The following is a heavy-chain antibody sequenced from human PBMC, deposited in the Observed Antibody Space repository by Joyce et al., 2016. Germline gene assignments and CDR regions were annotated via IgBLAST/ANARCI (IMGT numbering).Heavy chain of an antibody. V-gene: IGHV3-66*02. D-gene: IGHD3-10*01. J-gene: IGHJ5*02. CDR1: GITVSSNY. Sequence: EVQLVQSGGGLVEPGGSLRLSCAASGITVSSNYISWVRQAPGKGLEWVSVIYSGGTIYYADSVKDRFTISRENSKNTVYLQMNSLRTDDTAVHYCARDSRSVRGIINWFDPWGQGTLVTVSS. CDR3: ARDSRSVRGIINWFDP. CDR2: IYSGGTI.